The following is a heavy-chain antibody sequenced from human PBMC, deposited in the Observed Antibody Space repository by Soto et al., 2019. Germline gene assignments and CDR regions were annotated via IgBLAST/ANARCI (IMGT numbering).Heavy chain of an antibody. J-gene: IGHJ6*02. CDR3: ARDRRAPRYYGMDV. CDR2: ISSSSSYI. V-gene: IGHV3-21*01. Sequence: GGSLRLSXAASGFTFSSYSMNWVRQAPGKGLEWVSSISSSSSYIYYADSVKGRFTISRDNAKNSLYLQMNSLRAEDTAVYYCARDRRAPRYYGMDVWGQGTTVTVS. CDR1: GFTFSSYS.